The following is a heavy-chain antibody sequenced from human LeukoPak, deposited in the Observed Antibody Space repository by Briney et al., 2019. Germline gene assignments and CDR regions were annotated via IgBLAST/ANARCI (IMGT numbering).Heavy chain of an antibody. J-gene: IGHJ6*03. CDR1: GYTFTSYA. CDR3: AKDPGIAAAGNYYYYYYMDV. V-gene: IGHV1-3*01. Sequence: VASVKVSCKASGYTFTSYAIHWVRQAPGQRLEWMGWINAGNGDTRYSQTFQGRLTITRDTSASTAYMELSGLRSEDTAVYYCAKDPGIAAAGNYYYYYYMDVWGKGTTVTVSS. CDR2: INAGNGDT. D-gene: IGHD6-13*01.